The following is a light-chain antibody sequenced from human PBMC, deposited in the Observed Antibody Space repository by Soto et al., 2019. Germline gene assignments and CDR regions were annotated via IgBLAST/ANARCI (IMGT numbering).Light chain of an antibody. V-gene: IGKV1-9*01. CDR3: QQLKSYPIT. CDR1: QGIRSY. Sequence: DIKLTQSPSFLSASVGDRVTITCRASQGIRSYLAWYQQKPGKAPKLLIYAASTLQSGVPSRFSGSGSGTEFTLTISSLQPEDFATYYCQQLKSYPITFGQGTRLENK. CDR2: AAS. J-gene: IGKJ5*01.